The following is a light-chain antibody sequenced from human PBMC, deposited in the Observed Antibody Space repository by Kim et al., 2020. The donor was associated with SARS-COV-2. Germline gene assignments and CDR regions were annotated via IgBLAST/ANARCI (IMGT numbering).Light chain of an antibody. V-gene: IGKV1-39*01. CDR3: QQSYITPFT. J-gene: IGKJ3*01. CDR2: AAS. CDR1: QSISSH. Sequence: DIQMTQSPSNLSASVGDRVTITCRTTQSISSHLNWYQQNPGRAPKLLISAASTLQGGVPSRFSGSGSETDFTLTISSLQPEDFATYFCQQSYITPFTFGPGTKVDIK.